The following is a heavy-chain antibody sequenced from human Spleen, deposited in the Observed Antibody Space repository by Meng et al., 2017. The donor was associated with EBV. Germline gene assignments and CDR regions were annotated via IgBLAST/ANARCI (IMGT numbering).Heavy chain of an antibody. CDR2: IYHSGST. CDR3: ARSYNAYATYFLDY. V-gene: IGHV4-4*02. CDR1: GGSISSNNW. D-gene: IGHD4/OR15-4a*01. J-gene: IGHJ4*02. Sequence: QVQVEESGAGLVKALGTLSLTWVVSGGSISSNNWWSWVRQPPGKGLEWIGDIYHSGSTSYSPSLKSRVTMSLDKSTNQFSLNLTSVTAADTAVYYCARSYNAYATYFLDYWGQGTLVTVSS.